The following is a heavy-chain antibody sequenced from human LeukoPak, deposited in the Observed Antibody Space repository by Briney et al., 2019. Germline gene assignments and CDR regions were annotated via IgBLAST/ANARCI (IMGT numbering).Heavy chain of an antibody. Sequence: SETLSLTCTVSGGSISSSSYYWGWIRQPPGKGLEWIGSIYYSGSTYYNPSLKSRVTISVDTSKNQFSLKLSSVTAADTGVYYCARHPGDLNWFDPWGQGTLVTVSS. CDR1: GGSISSSSYY. CDR2: IYYSGST. V-gene: IGHV4-39*01. J-gene: IGHJ5*02. D-gene: IGHD7-27*01. CDR3: ARHPGDLNWFDP.